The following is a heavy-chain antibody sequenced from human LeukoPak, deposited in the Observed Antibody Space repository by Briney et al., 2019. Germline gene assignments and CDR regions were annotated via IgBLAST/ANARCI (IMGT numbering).Heavy chain of an antibody. J-gene: IGHJ4*02. D-gene: IGHD1-14*01. Sequence: RASVKVSCKVSGYTLTELSMHWVRQAPGKGLEWMGGFDPEDGETIYAQKFQGRVTMTEDTSTDTAYMELSSLRSEDTAVYYCATWYMAFDPYYFDYWGQGTLVTVSS. CDR2: FDPEDGET. CDR3: ATWYMAFDPYYFDY. V-gene: IGHV1-24*01. CDR1: GYTLTELS.